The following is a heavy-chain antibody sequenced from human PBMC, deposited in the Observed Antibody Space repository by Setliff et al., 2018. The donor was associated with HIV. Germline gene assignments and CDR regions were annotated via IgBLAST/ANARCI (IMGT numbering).Heavy chain of an antibody. CDR3: ARAEGDAYNSLPYFDS. Sequence: SETLSLTCAVSGYSISSGYYWGWIRQPPGKGLEWIGFVYSTGSINYSPSFRGRLTISLETSENQFSLHLTSVTAADTAVYYCARAEGDAYNSLPYFDSWGPGALVTVSS. CDR1: GYSISSGYY. J-gene: IGHJ4*02. CDR2: VYSTGSI. D-gene: IGHD1-1*01. V-gene: IGHV4-61*01.